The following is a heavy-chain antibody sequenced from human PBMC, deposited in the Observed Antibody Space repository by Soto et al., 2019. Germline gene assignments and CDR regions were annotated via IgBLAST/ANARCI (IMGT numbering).Heavy chain of an antibody. V-gene: IGHV3-30-3*01. D-gene: IGHD2-15*01. CDR2: ISYDGSNK. CDR3: ARDPPIVVVVAATPYFDY. CDR1: GFTFSSYA. Sequence: QVQLVESGGGVVQPGRSLRLSCAASGFTFSSYAVHWVRQAPGKGLEWVAVISYDGSNKYYADSVKGRFTISRDNSKNTLYLQMNSLRAEDTAVYYCARDPPIVVVVAATPYFDYWGQGTLVTVSS. J-gene: IGHJ4*02.